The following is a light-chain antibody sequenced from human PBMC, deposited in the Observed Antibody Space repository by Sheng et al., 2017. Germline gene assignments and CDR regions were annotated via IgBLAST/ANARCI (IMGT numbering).Light chain of an antibody. CDR1: QSVRNNY. CDR2: GAS. J-gene: IGKJ1*01. V-gene: IGKV3-20*01. CDR3: QQYDKSPRT. Sequence: EIVLTQSPGTLSLSPGERATLSCRASQSVRNNYLAWYQQKPGQAPRLLIYGASSRATGIPDRFSGSGSGTDFTLTVSRLEPEDFAVYFCQQYDKSPRTFGQGTKVEIK.